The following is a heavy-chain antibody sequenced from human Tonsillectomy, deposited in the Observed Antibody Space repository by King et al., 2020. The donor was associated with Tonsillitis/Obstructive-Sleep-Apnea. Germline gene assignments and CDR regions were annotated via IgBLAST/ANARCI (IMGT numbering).Heavy chain of an antibody. Sequence: VQLVESGGGLVKPGGSLRLSCAASGFTFSSYSMNWVRQAPGKGLEWVSSISSSSSYIYYSDSVKGRFTISRDNAKNSLYLQMNSLRAEDTAVYYCARDGTAGDYIDVWGKGTTVTVSS. CDR2: ISSSSSYI. CDR1: GFTFSSYS. D-gene: IGHD6-13*01. J-gene: IGHJ6*03. V-gene: IGHV3-21*01. CDR3: ARDGTAGDYIDV.